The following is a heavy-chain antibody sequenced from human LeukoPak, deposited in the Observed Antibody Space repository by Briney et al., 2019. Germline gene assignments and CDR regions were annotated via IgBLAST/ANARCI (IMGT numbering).Heavy chain of an antibody. V-gene: IGHV3-48*03. Sequence: LGGSLRLSCAASGFTFSSYEMNWVRQAPGKGLEWVSYISSSGSTIYYADSVKGRFTISRDNAKNSLYLQMNSLRAEDTAVYYCARDPGYYYDSSGYVAIWGQGTMVTVPS. D-gene: IGHD3-22*01. CDR3: ARDPGYYYDSSGYVAI. CDR2: ISSSGSTI. J-gene: IGHJ3*02. CDR1: GFTFSSYE.